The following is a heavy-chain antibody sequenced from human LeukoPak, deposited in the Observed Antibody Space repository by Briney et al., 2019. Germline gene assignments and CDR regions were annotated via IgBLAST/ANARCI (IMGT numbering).Heavy chain of an antibody. D-gene: IGHD3-22*01. CDR2: IRYDGSNK. CDR3: AKDSSVYYYDSRSLDY. Sequence: GGSLRLSCAASAFTFSSYGMHWVRQAPGKGLEWVAFIRYDGSNKYYADSVKGRFTISRDNSKNTLYLQMNSLRAEDTAVYFCAKDSSVYYYDSRSLDYWGQGTLVTVSS. J-gene: IGHJ4*02. CDR1: AFTFSSYG. V-gene: IGHV3-30*02.